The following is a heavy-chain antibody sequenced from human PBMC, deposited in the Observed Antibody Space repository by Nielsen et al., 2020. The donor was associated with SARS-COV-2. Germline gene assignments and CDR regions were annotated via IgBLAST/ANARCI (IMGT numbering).Heavy chain of an antibody. CDR3: AREGQDDSGTERHGMDV. Sequence: GESLKISCKGSVYSFTSYWISWVRQMPGKGLEWMGRIDPSDSYTNYSPSFQGHVTISADKSISTAYLQWSSLKASDTARYYCAREGQDDSGTERHGMDVWGQGTTVTVSS. J-gene: IGHJ6*02. D-gene: IGHD3-10*01. CDR2: IDPSDSYT. V-gene: IGHV5-10-1*01. CDR1: VYSFTSYW.